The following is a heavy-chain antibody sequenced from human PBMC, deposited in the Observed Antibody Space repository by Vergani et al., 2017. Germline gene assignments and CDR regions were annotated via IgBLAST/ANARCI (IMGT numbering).Heavy chain of an antibody. V-gene: IGHV3-23*01. CDR2: ISASGGST. D-gene: IGHD1-26*01. J-gene: IGHJ4*02. CDR1: GFTFTSYG. Sequence: EVQLLESGGGLVQPGDSLRLSCTVSGFTFTSYGISWVRQAPGKGLEWVSGISASGGSTYYTASVKGRFIISRDISKNTLYLQMSSLRADDTAVYYCAKDRPRDWETPLFLFDYWGQGTLVAVSS. CDR3: AKDRPRDWETPLFLFDY.